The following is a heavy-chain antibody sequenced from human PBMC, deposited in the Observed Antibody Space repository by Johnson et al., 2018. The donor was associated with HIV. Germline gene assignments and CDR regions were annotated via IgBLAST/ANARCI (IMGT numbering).Heavy chain of an antibody. D-gene: IGHD3-22*01. CDR2: ISTSGSSI. Sequence: QVPLVEPGGGLVKPGGSLRLSCAASGFPFSDYYMTWIRQTPGKGLECLAYISTSGSSIYYTDSVKGRVTISRDNAKNSLYLQMNSLRAEDTAVYYCARDSYDISGQQHDAFVLWDQGTVVTVSS. J-gene: IGHJ3*01. CDR1: GFPFSDYY. CDR3: ARDSYDISGQQHDAFVL. V-gene: IGHV3-11*04.